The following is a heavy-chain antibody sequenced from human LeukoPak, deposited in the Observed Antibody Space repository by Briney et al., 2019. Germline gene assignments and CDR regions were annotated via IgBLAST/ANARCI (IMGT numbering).Heavy chain of an antibody. Sequence: TSETLFLTCTVSGGSISGYTWSWIRQPAGKGLEWIGRIYASGSTNYNPSLQGRVTMSVDTSRGQFFLMVHSVTAADTAVYYCARGVVGATAFAYWGQGTVVTASS. CDR2: IYASGST. D-gene: IGHD1-26*01. CDR3: ARGVVGATAFAY. CDR1: GGSISGYT. V-gene: IGHV4-4*07. J-gene: IGHJ4*02.